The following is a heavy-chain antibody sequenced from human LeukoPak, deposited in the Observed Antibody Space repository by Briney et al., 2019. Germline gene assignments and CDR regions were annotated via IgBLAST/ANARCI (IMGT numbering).Heavy chain of an antibody. CDR2: IYVTGT. D-gene: IGHD3-16*02. CDR3: ARHTGGGIEDMDV. J-gene: IGHJ6*03. CDR1: GGSIGTYY. V-gene: IGHV4-59*08. Sequence: SETLSLTRTVSGGSIGTYYWSWIRQSPGKGLEWIGYIYVTGTRYNPYLQSRVTISVDRSRNQFFLKMSSVTAADTAVYYCARHTGGGIEDMDVWGKGTKVIVSS.